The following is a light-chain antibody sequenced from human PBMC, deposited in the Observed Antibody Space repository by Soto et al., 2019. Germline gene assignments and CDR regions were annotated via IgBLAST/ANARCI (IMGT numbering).Light chain of an antibody. CDR2: EVN. Sequence: QSALTQPPSASGSPGQSVTISCTGTSSDVGGYNYVSWYRQYPGKAPQLIIYEVNKRPPGVPDRFSGSKSGNTASLTVSGLQAEDEGDYHCSSYAGSNNLGVFGGGTNSPS. CDR3: SSYAGSNNLGV. V-gene: IGLV2-8*01. J-gene: IGLJ3*02. CDR1: SSDVGGYNY.